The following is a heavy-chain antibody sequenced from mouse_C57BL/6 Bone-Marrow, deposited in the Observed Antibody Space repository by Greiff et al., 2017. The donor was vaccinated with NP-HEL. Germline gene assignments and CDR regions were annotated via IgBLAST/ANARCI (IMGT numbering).Heavy chain of an antibody. V-gene: IGHV2-9*01. CDR3: AKHARGYDYDWYFDV. CDR1: GFSLTSYG. D-gene: IGHD2-4*01. CDR2: IGGGGST. Sequence: VKLMESGPGLVAPSQSLSITCTVSGFSLTSYGVDWVRQPPGKGLEWLGVIGGGGSTNYNSALMSRLSISKDNSKSQVFLKMNSLQTDDTAMYYGAKHARGYDYDWYFDVWGTGTTVTVSS. J-gene: IGHJ1*03.